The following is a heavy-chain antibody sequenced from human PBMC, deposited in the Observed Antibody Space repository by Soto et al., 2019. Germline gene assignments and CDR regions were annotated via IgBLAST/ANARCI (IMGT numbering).Heavy chain of an antibody. Sequence: PSDTLSLTCAVSGGSISSGGYSWSWIRQPPGKGLEWIGYIYHSGSTYYNPSLKSRVTISVDRSKNQFSLKLSSVTAADTAVYYCASSSSWYFFLDYWGQGTLVTVSS. CDR3: ASSSSWYFFLDY. D-gene: IGHD6-13*01. J-gene: IGHJ4*02. V-gene: IGHV4-30-2*01. CDR1: GGSISSGGYS. CDR2: IYHSGST.